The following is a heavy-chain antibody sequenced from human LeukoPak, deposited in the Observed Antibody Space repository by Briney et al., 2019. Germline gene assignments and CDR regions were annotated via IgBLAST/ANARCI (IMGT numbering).Heavy chain of an antibody. Sequence: DSVKVSCKASGYTFTGYYMHWVRQAPGQGPEWMGWINPNSGGTNYAQKFQGRVTMTRDTSISTAYMELSRLRSDDTAVYYCARGIVVVPAATRAEYFQHWGQGTLVTVSS. J-gene: IGHJ1*01. CDR1: GYTFTGYY. CDR2: INPNSGGT. V-gene: IGHV1-2*02. D-gene: IGHD2-2*01. CDR3: ARGIVVVPAATRAEYFQH.